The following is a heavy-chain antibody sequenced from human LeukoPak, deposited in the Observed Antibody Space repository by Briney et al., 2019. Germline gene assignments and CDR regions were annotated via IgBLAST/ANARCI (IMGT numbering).Heavy chain of an antibody. CDR1: GDSIGSYS. CDR2: IHYSGST. CDR3: ARRSSWTNYEYFQH. D-gene: IGHD6-13*01. Sequence: SETLSLTCTVSGDSIGSYSWNWIRQPPGKGLEWIGHIHYSGSTNYNPSLKSRVTISVDTSKNQFSLKLSSVTAADTAVYYCARRSSWTNYEYFQHWGQGTLVTVSS. V-gene: IGHV4-59*12. J-gene: IGHJ1*01.